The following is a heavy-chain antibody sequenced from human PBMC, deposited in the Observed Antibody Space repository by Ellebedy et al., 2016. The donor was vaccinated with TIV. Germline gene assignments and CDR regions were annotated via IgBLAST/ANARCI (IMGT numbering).Heavy chain of an antibody. CDR2: INAGNGDT. CDR3: ARGRGYSYDVCDI. D-gene: IGHD5-18*01. J-gene: IGHJ3*02. Sequence: AASVKVSCKASGYTFSNYAMHWVRQAPGQSADWMGWINAGNGDTKHSQKLQGRVTFTRDTSASTVYMELSSLRSEDTAVYYCARGRGYSYDVCDIWGQGTMVTVSS. V-gene: IGHV1-3*01. CDR1: GYTFSNYA.